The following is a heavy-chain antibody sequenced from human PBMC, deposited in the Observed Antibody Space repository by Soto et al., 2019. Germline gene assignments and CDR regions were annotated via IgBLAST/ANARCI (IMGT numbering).Heavy chain of an antibody. CDR1: GFSLSTSGVG. CDR2: IYWDDDK. D-gene: IGHD3-22*01. J-gene: IGHJ4*02. CDR3: AHSTMIVVVNQYYFDY. V-gene: IGHV2-5*02. Sequence: QITLKESGPTLVKPTQTLTLTCTFSGFSLSTSGVGVGWIRQPPGKALEWLALIYWDDDKRYSPSLKSRLTITKDTSKNQVVLTMTNMDPVDTATYYCAHSTMIVVVNQYYFDYWGQGTLVTVSS.